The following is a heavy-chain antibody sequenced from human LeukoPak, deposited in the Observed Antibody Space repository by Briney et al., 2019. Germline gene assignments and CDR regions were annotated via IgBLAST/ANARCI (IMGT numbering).Heavy chain of an antibody. Sequence: AGGSLRLSCVASGLAFSSYGMHWVRQPPGKGLEWVTFIRYDGEKKHYVDSVKGRFTISRDNSKNTLYLQINNLRPEDTAVYYCATTVLGRAGWLDPWGLGTLVTVSS. J-gene: IGHJ5*02. V-gene: IGHV3-30*02. CDR3: ATTVLGRAGWLDP. CDR1: GLAFSSYG. D-gene: IGHD7-27*01. CDR2: IRYDGEKK.